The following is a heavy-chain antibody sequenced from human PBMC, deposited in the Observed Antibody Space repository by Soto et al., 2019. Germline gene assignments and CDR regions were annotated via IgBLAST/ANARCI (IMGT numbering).Heavy chain of an antibody. V-gene: IGHV3-74*01. CDR3: ARVPMARAGMGIDH. J-gene: IGHJ4*02. CDR2: IRSDGRDT. CDR1: GFAFNDYW. D-gene: IGHD6-19*01. Sequence: GRSLRLSCSASGFAFNDYWMHWVRQAPGKGLVWVSRIRSDGRDTNYADSVKGRFTISRDNAKNTLYLQMSSLRAEDTAIYYCARVPMARAGMGIDHWGQGILVTVSS.